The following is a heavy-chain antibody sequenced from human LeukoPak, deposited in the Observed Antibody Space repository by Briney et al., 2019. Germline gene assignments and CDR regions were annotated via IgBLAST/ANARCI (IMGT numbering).Heavy chain of an antibody. D-gene: IGHD6-13*01. CDR2: INHSGST. J-gene: IGHJ4*02. V-gene: IGHV4-34*01. CDR3: ARVVGSTYYFDY. Sequence: ASETLSLTCAVYGGSFSGYYWSWICQPPGKGLEWIGEINHSGSTNYNPSLKSRVTISVDTSKNQFSPNLSSVTAADTAVYYCARVVGSTYYFDYWGQGTLVTVSS. CDR1: GGSFSGYY.